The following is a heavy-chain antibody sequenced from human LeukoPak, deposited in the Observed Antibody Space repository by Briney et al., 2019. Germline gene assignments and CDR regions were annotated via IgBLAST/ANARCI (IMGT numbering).Heavy chain of an antibody. D-gene: IGHD3-10*01. Sequence: GESLKISCKGSGYRFSNSWIGWVRQMPGKALEWMGIIYPGDSDIIYSPSFRGQVSISADKSISTAYLQWSSLTASDTAMYYCGRHYYYGSGYAFDIWGQGTMVTVSS. CDR3: GRHYYYGSGYAFDI. CDR2: IYPGDSDI. J-gene: IGHJ3*02. V-gene: IGHV5-51*01. CDR1: GYRFSNSW.